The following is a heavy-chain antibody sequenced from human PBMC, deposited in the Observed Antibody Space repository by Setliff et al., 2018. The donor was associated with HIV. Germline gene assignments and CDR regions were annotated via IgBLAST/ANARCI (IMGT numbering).Heavy chain of an antibody. CDR1: GVSIASSRLY. Sequence: KSSETLSLTCTVSGVSIASSRLYWGWIRQPHGKGLEWVASIYYSGRTYYNPSPSLKDRLTISVDTSKNQFSLNLTSVTAADTAVYYCARHVDDGGYNNWFDPWGHGALVTVSS. V-gene: IGHV4-39*01. CDR3: ARHVDDGGYNNWFDP. CDR2: IYYSGRT. D-gene: IGHD3-22*01. J-gene: IGHJ5*02.